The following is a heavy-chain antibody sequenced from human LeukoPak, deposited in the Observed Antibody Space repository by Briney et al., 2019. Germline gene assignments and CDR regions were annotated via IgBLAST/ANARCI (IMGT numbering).Heavy chain of an antibody. CDR3: AKGGTVTGPSYFDY. Sequence: GGSLRLSCGASGFIFRNYGMNWVRQAPGKGLEWVSGITTSGGSTYYADSVKGRFTISRDNSKNTLYLQMNSLRAEDTAVYYCAKGGTVTGPSYFDYWGQGTLVTVSA. CDR2: ITTSGGST. J-gene: IGHJ4*02. V-gene: IGHV3-23*01. D-gene: IGHD6-19*01. CDR1: GFIFRNYG.